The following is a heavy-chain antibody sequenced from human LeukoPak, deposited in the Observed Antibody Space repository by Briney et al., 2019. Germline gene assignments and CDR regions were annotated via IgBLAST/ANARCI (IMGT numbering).Heavy chain of an antibody. J-gene: IGHJ3*02. Sequence: SETPSLTCTVSSGSFRTYYWSWIRQPPGKGLEWIGYIFHNEGTSYNPSLKSRVTISVDTSNNQLSLKVNSVTAADTAMYYCVKSNSRYQPWTLDIWGRGTMVTVSS. CDR3: VKSNSRYQPWTLDI. CDR2: IFHNEGT. CDR1: SGSFRTYY. V-gene: IGHV4-59*01. D-gene: IGHD2-2*01.